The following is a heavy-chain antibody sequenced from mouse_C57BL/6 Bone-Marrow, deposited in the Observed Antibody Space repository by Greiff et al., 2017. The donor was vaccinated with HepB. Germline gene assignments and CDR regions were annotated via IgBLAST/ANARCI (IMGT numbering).Heavy chain of an antibody. CDR2: IHPNSGST. CDR3: ASRGRTYAMDY. Sequence: QVQLQQPGAELVKPGASVKLSCKASGYTFTSYWMHWVKQRPGQGLEWIGMIHPNSGSTNYNEKFKSKATLTVAKSSSTAYMQLSSLTSEDSAVYYCASRGRTYAMDYWGQGTSVTVSS. J-gene: IGHJ4*01. CDR1: GYTFTSYW. D-gene: IGHD3-1*01. V-gene: IGHV1-64*01.